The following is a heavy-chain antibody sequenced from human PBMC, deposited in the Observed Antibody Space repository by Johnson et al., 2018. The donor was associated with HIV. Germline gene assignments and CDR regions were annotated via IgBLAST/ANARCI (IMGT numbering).Heavy chain of an antibody. Sequence: LQLVESGGGLVQPGGSLRLSCAASGFTFGNYWMSWVRQAPGKGLEWVANINQDGSEKYDVDSVKGRFTISRDNAKNATYLQMTRLRAEDTAVYYCAGGLTRIVVVDAFDIWGQGTMVTVSS. D-gene: IGHD3-22*01. CDR1: GFTFGNYW. V-gene: IGHV3-7*04. CDR3: AGGLTRIVVVDAFDI. CDR2: INQDGSEK. J-gene: IGHJ3*02.